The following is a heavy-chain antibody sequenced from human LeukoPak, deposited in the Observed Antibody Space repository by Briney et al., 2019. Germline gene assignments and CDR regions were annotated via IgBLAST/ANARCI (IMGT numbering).Heavy chain of an antibody. CDR1: GFSLSTSGVG. CDR3: ARLYSSSWYPYFDY. V-gene: IGHV2-5*02. J-gene: IGHJ4*02. CDR2: IYWDDDK. Sequence: SGPTLVKPTQTLTLTCTFSGFSLSTSGVGVGWIRQPPGKALEWLALIYWDDDKRYSPSLKSRLTVTKDTSKNQVVLTMTNMDPVDTATYYCARLYSSSWYPYFDYWGQGTLVTVSS. D-gene: IGHD6-13*01.